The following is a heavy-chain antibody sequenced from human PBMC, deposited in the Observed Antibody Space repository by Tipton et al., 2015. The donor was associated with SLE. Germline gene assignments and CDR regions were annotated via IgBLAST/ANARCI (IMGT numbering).Heavy chain of an antibody. Sequence: LRLSCSVSGDSMTSGSYLWSWIRQQPGKGLECVGSIHSSGASFYKPSLQSRLMISLETANNQFSLTLISVTAADTAMYYCAKGGGYTYGTFDYWGQGTLVTVSS. V-gene: IGHV4-31*03. J-gene: IGHJ4*02. CDR1: GDSMTSGSYL. CDR3: AKGGGYTYGTFDY. D-gene: IGHD5-18*01. CDR2: IHSSGAS.